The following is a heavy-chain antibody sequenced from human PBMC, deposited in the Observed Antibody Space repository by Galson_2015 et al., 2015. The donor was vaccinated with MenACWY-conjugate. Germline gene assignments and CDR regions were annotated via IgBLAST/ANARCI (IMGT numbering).Heavy chain of an antibody. CDR2: ISGSGASK. CDR1: GFTFSSYT. V-gene: IGHV3-23*01. D-gene: IGHD5/OR15-5a*01. CDR3: ANPGHSTRRTSYVDY. J-gene: IGHJ4*02. Sequence: SLRLSCAPSGFTFSSYTMSWVRQAPGKGLEWVSGISGSGASKYYADSVKGRFTISRDNVKNTMYLQMNSLRDADTAVYYCANPGHSTRRTSYVDYWGQGALVTVSS.